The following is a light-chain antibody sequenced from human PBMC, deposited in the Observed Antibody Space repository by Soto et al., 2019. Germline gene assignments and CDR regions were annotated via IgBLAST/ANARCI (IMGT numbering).Light chain of an antibody. CDR3: QQYSTYWT. CDR1: QSVGSIY. Sequence: EIVLTQSPGTLSLSPGERATLSCRASQSVGSIYLAWYQQRPGQAPRLLIYGASNRATGIPVRFSGSGSGTDFTLTISSLQPDDFATYYCQQYSTYWTFGQGTRVEIK. CDR2: GAS. V-gene: IGKV3-20*01. J-gene: IGKJ1*01.